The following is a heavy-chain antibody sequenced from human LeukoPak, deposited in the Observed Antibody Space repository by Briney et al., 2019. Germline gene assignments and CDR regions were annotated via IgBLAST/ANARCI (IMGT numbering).Heavy chain of an antibody. CDR2: ISGSGGST. CDR1: GFTFSSYA. Sequence: LSGGSLRLSCAASGFTFSSYAMSWVRQAPGKGLEWVSAISGSGGSTYYADSVKGRFTISRDNSKNTLYLQMNSLRAEDTAVYYCAKKIHRGAVFAPGTLGYGMDVWGQGTTVTVSS. J-gene: IGHJ6*02. D-gene: IGHD6-13*01. V-gene: IGHV3-23*01. CDR3: AKKIHRGAVFAPGTLGYGMDV.